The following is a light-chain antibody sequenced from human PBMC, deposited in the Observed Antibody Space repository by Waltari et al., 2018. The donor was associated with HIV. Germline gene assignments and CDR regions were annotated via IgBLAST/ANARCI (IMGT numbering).Light chain of an antibody. CDR3: DSRDTDGRLHV. CDR2: GEN. V-gene: IGLV3-19*01. Sequence: SSELTQDPAVSVALGQTVRITCQGDSLRRYSAKWYRQKPGQAPVLVLYGENTWPYWIPDRFSGSSSGDTATLTITGAHAEDEADYYCDSRDTDGRLHVFGTGTTVTVL. J-gene: IGLJ1*01. CDR1: SLRRYS.